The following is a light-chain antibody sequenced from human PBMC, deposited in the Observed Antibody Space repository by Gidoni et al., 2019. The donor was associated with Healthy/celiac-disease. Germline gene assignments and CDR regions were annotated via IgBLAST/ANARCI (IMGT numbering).Light chain of an antibody. CDR1: SSDGGGYNY. J-gene: IGLJ2*01. CDR2: EVS. CDR3: SSYAGSNNVV. Sequence: QSALTQPPSASGSPGQSVTISCTGTSSDGGGYNYVSWYQQHPGKAPTLMIYEVSKRPSGVPDRFSGSKSGNTASLTVSGLQAEDEADYYCSSYAGSNNVVFGGGTKLTVL. V-gene: IGLV2-8*01.